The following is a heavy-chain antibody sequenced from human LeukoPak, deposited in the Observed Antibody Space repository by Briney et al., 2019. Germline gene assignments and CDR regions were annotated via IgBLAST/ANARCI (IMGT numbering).Heavy chain of an antibody. D-gene: IGHD6-6*01. CDR2: ISGSGDST. Sequence: GGSLRLSCAASGFTFSGYALSWVRQAPEKGLEWVSTISGSGDSTYYADSVKGRFTISRDNSKNTLYLQMNSLRAEDTAVYYCAKANSSSSPHFDYWGQGTLVTVSS. V-gene: IGHV3-23*01. CDR1: GFTFSGYA. J-gene: IGHJ4*02. CDR3: AKANSSSSPHFDY.